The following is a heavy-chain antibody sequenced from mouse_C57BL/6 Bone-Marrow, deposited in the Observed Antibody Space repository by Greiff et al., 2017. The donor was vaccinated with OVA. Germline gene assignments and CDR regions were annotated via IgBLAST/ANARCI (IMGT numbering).Heavy chain of an antibody. CDR3: ARSRYYCNYFDY. CDR2: IYPRSGNT. CDR1: GYTFTSYG. D-gene: IGHD2-1*01. V-gene: IGHV1-81*01. J-gene: IGHJ2*01. Sequence: VKLVESGAELARPGASVKLSCKASGYTFTSYGISWVKQRTGQGLEWIGEIYPRSGNTYYNEKFKGKATLTADKSSSTAYMELRSLTSEDSSVYFCARSRYYCNYFDYWGQGTTLTVSS.